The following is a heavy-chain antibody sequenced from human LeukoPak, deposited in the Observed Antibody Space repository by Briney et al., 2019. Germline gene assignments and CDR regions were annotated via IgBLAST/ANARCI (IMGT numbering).Heavy chain of an antibody. CDR1: GFTFSSYA. Sequence: SXAASGFTFSSYAMHWVRQAPGKGLEWVAVISYDGSNKYYADSVKGRFTISRDNSKNRLYLQMNSLRAEDTAVYYCARGQWLDYWGQGTLVTVSS. CDR3: ARGQWLDY. J-gene: IGHJ4*02. D-gene: IGHD2-8*01. CDR2: ISYDGSNK. V-gene: IGHV3-30-3*01.